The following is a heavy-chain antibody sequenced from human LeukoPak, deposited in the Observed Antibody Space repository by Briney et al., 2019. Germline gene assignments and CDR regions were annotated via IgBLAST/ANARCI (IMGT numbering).Heavy chain of an antibody. CDR3: ARARGGYNDWFDP. V-gene: IGHV4-38-2*02. CDR2: IYHSGIT. D-gene: IGHD5-24*01. CDR1: GYSISSGYY. Sequence: SETLSLTCTVSGYSISSGYYWGWIRQPPGKGLEWIGSIYHSGITYYSPSLKSRVTISVDTSKNQFSLKLSSVTAADTAVYYCARARGGYNDWFDPWGQGTLVTVSS. J-gene: IGHJ5*02.